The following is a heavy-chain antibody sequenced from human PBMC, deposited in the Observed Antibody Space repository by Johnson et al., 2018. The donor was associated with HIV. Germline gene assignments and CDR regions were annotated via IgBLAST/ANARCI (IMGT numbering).Heavy chain of an antibody. D-gene: IGHD3-10*01. CDR3: AKVPSAVWFGEVI. V-gene: IGHV3-20*04. Sequence: VQLVESGGGVVRPGGSLRLSCAASGFTLDDYGMSWVRQAPGKGLEWVSVSNWNGGSTGYVDSVKARFTISRDDARNTLYLQMMSLRTEDTAVYFCAKVPSAVWFGEVIWGQGTMVTVSS. CDR2: SNWNGGST. J-gene: IGHJ3*02. CDR1: GFTLDDYG.